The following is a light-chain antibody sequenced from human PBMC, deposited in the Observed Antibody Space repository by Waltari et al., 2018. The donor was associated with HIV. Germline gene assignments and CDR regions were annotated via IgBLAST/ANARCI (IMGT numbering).Light chain of an antibody. Sequence: EIVMTQSPATLSVSPGDRATLSCRASQSISSNLAWYQQKPGQAPRLLIYGASTRATGIPARFSGSGSGTDFTLTLSSLQSEDFAVYYCQQYNNWPPSYTFGQGTKLEIK. CDR1: QSISSN. J-gene: IGKJ2*01. CDR3: QQYNNWPPSYT. V-gene: IGKV3-15*01. CDR2: GAS.